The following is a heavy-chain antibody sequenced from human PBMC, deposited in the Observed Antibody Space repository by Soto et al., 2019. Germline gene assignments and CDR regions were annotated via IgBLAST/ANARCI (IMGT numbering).Heavy chain of an antibody. Sequence: DVQLVETGGGLIQPGGSLRLSCAASGFSVSGDYMNWVRQGPGKGLEWVSVIYRGGTTYYADSVRGRFTISRDDPENTLFLQMNSLRAEDTAVYYCARATEWNALDIWGQGTMVTVSS. CDR2: IYRGGTT. V-gene: IGHV3-53*02. D-gene: IGHD3-3*01. CDR1: GFSVSGDY. J-gene: IGHJ3*02. CDR3: ARATEWNALDI.